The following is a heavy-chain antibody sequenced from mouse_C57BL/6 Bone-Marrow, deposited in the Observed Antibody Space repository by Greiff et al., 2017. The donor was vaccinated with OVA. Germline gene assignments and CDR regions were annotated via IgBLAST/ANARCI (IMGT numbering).Heavy chain of an antibody. CDR2: IDPSDSYT. V-gene: IGHV1-69*01. CDR1: GYTFTSYW. Sequence: VQLQQPGAELVMPGASVKLSCKASGYTFTSYWMHWVKQRPGQGLEWIGEIDPSDSYTNYNQKFKGKSTLTVDKSSSTAYMQLSSLTSADSAVYYCARSHWGPTPYYSNYYAMDYWGQGTSVTVSS. D-gene: IGHD2-5*01. CDR3: ARSHWGPTPYYSNYYAMDY. J-gene: IGHJ4*01.